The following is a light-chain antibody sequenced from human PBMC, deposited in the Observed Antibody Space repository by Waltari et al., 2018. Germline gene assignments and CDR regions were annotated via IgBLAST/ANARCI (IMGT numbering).Light chain of an antibody. CDR1: SSDIGYYNL. CDR3: CSYAGSGTWV. V-gene: IGLV2-23*02. CDR2: EVT. Sequence: QSALTQPASVSGSPGQSITISCTGTSSDIGYYNLVSWYQHLPGKAPKVLIYEVTTGRSGVSTRFSGSKSGNTASLTISGVQAGDEGHYYCCSYAGSGTWVFGGGTKLTVL. J-gene: IGLJ3*02.